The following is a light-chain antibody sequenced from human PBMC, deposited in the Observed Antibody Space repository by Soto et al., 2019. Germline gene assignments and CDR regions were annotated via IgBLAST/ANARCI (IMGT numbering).Light chain of an antibody. V-gene: IGLV3-9*01. CDR1: NIESKS. J-gene: IGLJ2*01. CDR3: QVWDSGTAVI. CDR2: RDY. Sequence: SYELTQPLSMSVALGQTARITCGGSNIESKSVHWYQQRPGQAPVLVIYRDYHRPSGVPERFSGSNSGNTAALTISRAQAGDEADYYCQVWDSGTAVIFGGGTKVTVL.